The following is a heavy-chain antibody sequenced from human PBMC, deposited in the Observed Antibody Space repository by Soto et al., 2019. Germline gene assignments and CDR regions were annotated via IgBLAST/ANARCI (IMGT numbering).Heavy chain of an antibody. D-gene: IGHD2-2*01. V-gene: IGHV3-21*01. CDR1: GFTFSSYS. CDR2: ISSSSSYI. Sequence: EVQLVESGGGLVKPGGSLRLSCAASGFTFSSYSMNWVRQAPGKGLEWVSSISSSSSYIYYADSVKGRFTISRDNAKNSLYLQMNSLRAEDTAVYYCARAPAIGPYCSSTSCYGRYYYGMDVWGQGTTVTVSS. J-gene: IGHJ6*02. CDR3: ARAPAIGPYCSSTSCYGRYYYGMDV.